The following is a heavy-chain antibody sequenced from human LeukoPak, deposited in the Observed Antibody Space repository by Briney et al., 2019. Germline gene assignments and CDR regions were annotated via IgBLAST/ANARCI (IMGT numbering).Heavy chain of an antibody. Sequence: GASVKVSCKASGYTFSGYYMHWVRQAPGQGLEWMGWINPNSGGTNYAQKFQGRVTMTRDTSISTAYMELSRLRSDDTAVYYCARVSLYRGVAYDAFDIWGQGTMVTVSS. J-gene: IGHJ3*02. V-gene: IGHV1-2*02. CDR3: ARVSLYRGVAYDAFDI. D-gene: IGHD5-12*01. CDR1: GYTFSGYY. CDR2: INPNSGGT.